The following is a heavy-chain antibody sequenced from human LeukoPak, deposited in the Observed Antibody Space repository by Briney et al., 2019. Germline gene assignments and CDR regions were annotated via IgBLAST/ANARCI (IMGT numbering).Heavy chain of an antibody. Sequence: GGSLRLSCAASGFTFSSYWMNWARQAPGKGLEWVASINHNGNVNYYVDSVKGRFTISRDNSKNTLYLQMNSLRAEDTAVYYCAKVVEKGYFDYWGQGTLVTVSS. D-gene: IGHD2-15*01. CDR3: AKVVEKGYFDY. CDR1: GFTFSSYW. J-gene: IGHJ4*02. CDR2: INHNGNVN. V-gene: IGHV3-7*03.